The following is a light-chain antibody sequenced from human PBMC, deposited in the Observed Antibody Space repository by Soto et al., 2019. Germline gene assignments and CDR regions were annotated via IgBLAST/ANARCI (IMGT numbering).Light chain of an antibody. V-gene: IGKV3-20*01. Sequence: IVLTQSPGTLSLSPGEGATLSCRASQSVSSSYLAWYQQKPGQAPRLLIYGASSRATGIPDRFSGSGSGTDFSLTISRLEPEDFAVYYCQQYGSSSLTFGGGTKVEIK. CDR2: GAS. CDR1: QSVSSSY. J-gene: IGKJ4*01. CDR3: QQYGSSSLT.